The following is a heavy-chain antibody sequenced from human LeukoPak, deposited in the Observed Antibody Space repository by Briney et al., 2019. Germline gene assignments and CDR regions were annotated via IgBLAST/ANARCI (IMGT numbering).Heavy chain of an antibody. CDR2: ISSGSDRT. J-gene: IGHJ4*02. D-gene: IGHD3-3*01. V-gene: IGHV3-23*01. CDR3: AKDQAGFNFWSDL. Sequence: QPGGSLRLSCAASGFTFSNYAMSWVRQAPGKGLEWVSAISSGSDRTNYGRSVKGRFTISRDNSKNTLYLQMNSLRADDTAVSYCAKDQAGFNFWSDLWGQGTLVTVSS. CDR1: GFTFSNYA.